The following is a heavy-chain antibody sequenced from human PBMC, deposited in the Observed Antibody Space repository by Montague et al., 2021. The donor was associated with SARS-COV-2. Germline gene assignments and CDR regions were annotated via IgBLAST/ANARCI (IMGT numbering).Heavy chain of an antibody. J-gene: IGHJ5*01. CDR2: HSYSGNT. D-gene: IGHD6-13*01. CDR1: SGSITGNSYY. Sequence: SETLSLTCIAYSGSITGNSYYWGFIRQRQGKGLNWVGSHSYSGNTNYNPSLKSRVTISVDTSKNQFSLKMRSVTAAATAVYYCARHRGSGSRCFDSWGQGAPVTVSS. CDR3: ARHRGSGSRCFDS. V-gene: IGHV4-39*01.